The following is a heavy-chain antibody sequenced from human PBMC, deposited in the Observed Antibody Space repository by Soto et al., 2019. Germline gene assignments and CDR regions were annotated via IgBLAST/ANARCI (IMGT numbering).Heavy chain of an antibody. CDR2: INPSGGST. Sequence: WTARGYGFKCKSRWWPHQAPGQGLEWMGIINPSGGSTSYAQKFQGRVTMTRDTSTSTVYMELSSLRSEDTAVYYCARTGTGIDAVDYWGQGTLVTVSS. D-gene: IGHD1-1*01. V-gene: IGHV1-46*02. J-gene: IGHJ4*02. CDR3: ARTGTGIDAVDY. CDR1: GYGFKCKS.